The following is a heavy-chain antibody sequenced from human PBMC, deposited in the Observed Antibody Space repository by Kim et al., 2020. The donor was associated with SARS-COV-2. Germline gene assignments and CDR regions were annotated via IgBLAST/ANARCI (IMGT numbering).Heavy chain of an antibody. CDR2: IYYSGST. V-gene: IGHV4-61*01. Sequence: SETLSLTCTVSGGSVSSGSYYWSWIRQPPGKGLEWIGYIYYSGSTNYNPSLKSRVTISVDTSKNQFSLKLSSVTAADTAVYYCAREKQDYYGSGSWDYWGQGTLVTVSS. J-gene: IGHJ4*02. D-gene: IGHD3-10*01. CDR1: GGSVSSGSYY. CDR3: AREKQDYYGSGSWDY.